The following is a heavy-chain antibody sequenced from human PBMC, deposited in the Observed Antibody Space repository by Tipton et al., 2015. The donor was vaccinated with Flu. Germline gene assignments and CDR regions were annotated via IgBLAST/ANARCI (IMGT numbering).Heavy chain of an antibody. J-gene: IGHJ5*02. Sequence: LVKPSETLSLTCVVSGFSISSGYYWGWIRQPPGKGPEWIGSVYHTGSTYYNPSFNNRVTILGDMSKNEFSMKLTSVTAADTAVYYCARERGGAHGDNFRGNWFEPWGQGTLVTVSS. CDR3: ARERGGAHGDNFRGNWFEP. CDR1: GFSISSGYY. CDR2: VYHTGST. V-gene: IGHV4-38-2*02. D-gene: IGHD4-23*01.